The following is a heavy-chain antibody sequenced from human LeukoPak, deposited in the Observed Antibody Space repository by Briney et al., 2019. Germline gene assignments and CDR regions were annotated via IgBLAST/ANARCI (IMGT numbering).Heavy chain of an antibody. CDR1: GFTFSSYA. J-gene: IGHJ6*04. CDR3: ARAPDCSSTSCYYYYYDMDV. D-gene: IGHD2-2*01. CDR2: ISYDGSNK. Sequence: PARSLRLSCAASGFTFSSYAMHWVRQAPGKGLEWVAVISYDGSNKYYADSVKGRFTISRDNSKNTLYLQMNSLRAEDTAVYYCARAPDCSSTSCYYYYYDMDVWGKGTTVTVSS. V-gene: IGHV3-30*04.